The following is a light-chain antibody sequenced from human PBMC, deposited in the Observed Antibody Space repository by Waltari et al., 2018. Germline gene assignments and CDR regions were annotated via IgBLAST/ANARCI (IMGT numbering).Light chain of an antibody. V-gene: IGKV4-1*01. CDR1: QSVLYNSNNKNY. J-gene: IGKJ5*01. CDR3: QQYYSTPIT. Sequence: DIVMTQSPDSLAVFLGERATINCKSSQSVLYNSNNKNYLAWYQQKPGEPPKLLIYWTSTRESGVPDQFSGSGSGTDFTLTISSLQAEDVAVYYCQQYYSTPITFGQGTRLEIK. CDR2: WTS.